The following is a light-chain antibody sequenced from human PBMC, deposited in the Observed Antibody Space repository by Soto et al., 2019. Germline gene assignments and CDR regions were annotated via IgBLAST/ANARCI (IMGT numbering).Light chain of an antibody. CDR3: ASHAGRSTPVM. V-gene: IGLV2-23*01. CDR2: GTT. J-gene: IGLJ3*02. Sequence: QSVLTQPASVSGSPGQSITISCTGTSSDIGSYNLVSWYQQHPGKAPKLLIYGTTKRPSGVSNRFSGSKSGNTASLTISGLQAEDEADYFCASHAGRSTPVMFGGGTKLTVL. CDR1: SSDIGSYNL.